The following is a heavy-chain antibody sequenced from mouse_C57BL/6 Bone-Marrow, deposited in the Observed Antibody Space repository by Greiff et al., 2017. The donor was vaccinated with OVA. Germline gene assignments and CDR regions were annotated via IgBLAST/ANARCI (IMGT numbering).Heavy chain of an antibody. J-gene: IGHJ4*01. V-gene: IGHV5-15*01. CDR2: ISNLAYSI. D-gene: IGHD4-1*01. Sequence: DVKLVESGGGLVQPGGSLKLSCAASGFTFSDYGMAWVRQAPRKGPEWVAFISNLAYSIYYADTVTGRFTISRENAKNTLYLERSSLRSEDTAMYYCERLRNWGDAMDYWGQGTSVTVSS. CDR3: ERLRNWGDAMDY. CDR1: GFTFSDYG.